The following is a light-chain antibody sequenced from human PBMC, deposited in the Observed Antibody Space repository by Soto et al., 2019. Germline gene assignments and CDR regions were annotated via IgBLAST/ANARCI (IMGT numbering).Light chain of an antibody. CDR3: QQYKTYPMYT. CDR1: QSISTW. V-gene: IGKV1-5*01. CDR2: GAS. J-gene: IGKJ2*01. Sequence: DIQMTQSPSTLSASVGDRVTITCRASQSISTWVAWYQQKPGKAPKFLISGASNLESGVPARFSGSGSGTEFTLTISSLQPDDLATHYCQQYKTYPMYTFGQGTKLEIK.